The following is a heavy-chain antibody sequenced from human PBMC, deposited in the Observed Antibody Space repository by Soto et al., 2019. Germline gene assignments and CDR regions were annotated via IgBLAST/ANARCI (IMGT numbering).Heavy chain of an antibody. D-gene: IGHD2-8*01. Sequence: PGGSLRLSCAASGFTVNTFNMNWVRKAPGKGQEWVSSISNYNNTAYADSVKGRFTVSRDNAKNSLFLKINRLRAEDTAVYYCTLYDALVFDFWGQGALVTVSS. V-gene: IGHV3-21*01. J-gene: IGHJ4*02. CDR3: TLYDALVFDF. CDR2: ISNYNNT. CDR1: GFTVNTFN.